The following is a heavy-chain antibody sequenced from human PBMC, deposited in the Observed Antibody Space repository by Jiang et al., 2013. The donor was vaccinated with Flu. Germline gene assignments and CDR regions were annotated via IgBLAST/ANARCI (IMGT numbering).Heavy chain of an antibody. CDR1: GDSLSGYF. Sequence: GSGLVKPSETLSLTCTVAGDSLSGYFWTWIRQSPRKGWEWIGYIDYSGTTNYNPSLNNRVTISIDTSKKEFSLKLSSVTAADTAVYHCARASLARYGSGSYYYDPWGQGTLVIVSS. D-gene: IGHD3-10*01. V-gene: IGHV4-59*08. CDR3: ARASLARYGSGSYYYDP. J-gene: IGHJ5*02. CDR2: IDYSGTT.